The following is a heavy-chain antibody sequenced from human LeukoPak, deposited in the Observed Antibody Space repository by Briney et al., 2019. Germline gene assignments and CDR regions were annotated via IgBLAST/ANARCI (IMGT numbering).Heavy chain of an antibody. V-gene: IGHV3-48*04. J-gene: IGHJ4*02. D-gene: IGHD5-18*01. CDR1: GFSFSNYG. CDR2: ITNSGSTI. CDR3: ARETYSYGHPFDY. Sequence: GGSLRLSCAASGFSFSNYGMHWVRQAPGKGLEWVSYITNSGSTIYYADSVKGRFTISRDNAKNSLYLQMNSLRAEDTAVYYCARETYSYGHPFDYWGQGTLVTVSS.